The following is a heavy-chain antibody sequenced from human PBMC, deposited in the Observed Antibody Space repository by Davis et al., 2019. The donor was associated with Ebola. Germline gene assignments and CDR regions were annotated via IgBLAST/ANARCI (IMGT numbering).Heavy chain of an antibody. CDR1: GGSISSYY. J-gene: IGHJ4*02. CDR2: ISGSGGST. CDR3: AREMRDIVATKFDY. D-gene: IGHD5-12*01. V-gene: IGHV3-23*01. Sequence: ETLSLTCTVSGGSISSYYWSWVRQAPGKGLEWVSAISGSGGSTYYADSVKGRFTISRDNSKNTLYLQMNSLRAEDTAVYYCAREMRDIVATKFDYWGQGTLVTVSS.